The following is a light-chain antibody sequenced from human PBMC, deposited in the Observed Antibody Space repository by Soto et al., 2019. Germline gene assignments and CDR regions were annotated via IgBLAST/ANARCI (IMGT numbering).Light chain of an antibody. Sequence: QTVVTQEPSFSVSPGGTVTLTCGLSSGSVSTSNYPSWYQQPPGQAPRTLIYSTNSRSSGFPDRFSGSLLGNKAALTITGAQADDECDYYCLLYSGRGISLFGGGTKLTVL. CDR1: SGSVSTSNY. V-gene: IGLV8-61*01. CDR3: LLYSGRGISL. J-gene: IGLJ2*01. CDR2: STN.